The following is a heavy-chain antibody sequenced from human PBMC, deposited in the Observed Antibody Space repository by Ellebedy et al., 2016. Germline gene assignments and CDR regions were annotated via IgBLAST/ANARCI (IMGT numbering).Heavy chain of an antibody. V-gene: IGHV1-8*01. CDR1: GYTFTSYD. J-gene: IGHJ4*02. D-gene: IGHD6-6*01. Sequence: ASVKVSXXASGYTFTSYDINWVRQATGQGLEWMGWMNPNSGNTGYAQKFQGRVTMTRNTSISTAYMELSSLRSEDTAVYYCARGPRSIAARGRIDYWGQGTLVTVSS. CDR3: ARGPRSIAARGRIDY. CDR2: MNPNSGNT.